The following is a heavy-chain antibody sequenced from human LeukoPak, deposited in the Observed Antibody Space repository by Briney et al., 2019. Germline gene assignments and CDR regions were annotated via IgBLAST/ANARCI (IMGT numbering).Heavy chain of an antibody. V-gene: IGHV4-4*07. CDR1: GGSISSYY. CDR3: ATAYDILTGYNY. J-gene: IGHJ4*02. CDR2: IYTSGST. Sequence: PSETLSLTCTVPGGSISSYYWSWIRPPAGKVLEWIGRIYTSGSTNYNPSLKSRVTMSVDTSKNQFSLKLSSVTAADTAVYNCATAYDILTGYNYWGQGTLVTVSS. D-gene: IGHD3-9*01.